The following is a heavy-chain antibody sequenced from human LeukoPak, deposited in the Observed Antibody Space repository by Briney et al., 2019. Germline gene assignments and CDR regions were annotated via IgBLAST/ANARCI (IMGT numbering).Heavy chain of an antibody. V-gene: IGHV3-7*01. CDR2: IKQDGSEK. D-gene: IGHD3-10*01. Sequence: GGSLRLSCAASDFPFSNYAMSWVRQAPGKGLEWVASIKQDGSEKYYVDSVKGRVTISRDNSKNTLYLQMNSLRAEDTAVYYCQTDYYYGSGSFDYWGQGTLVTVSS. CDR1: DFPFSNYA. CDR3: QTDYYYGSGSFDY. J-gene: IGHJ4*02.